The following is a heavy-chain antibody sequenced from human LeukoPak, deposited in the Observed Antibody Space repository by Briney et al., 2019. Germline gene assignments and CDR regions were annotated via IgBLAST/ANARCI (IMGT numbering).Heavy chain of an antibody. Sequence: PSETLSLTCTVSGGSISSSSYYWGWIRQPPGKGLEWIGSIYYSGSTYYNPSLKSRVTISVDTSKNQFSLKLSSVTAADTAVYYCASDYGDYLPLGYWGQGTLVTVSS. D-gene: IGHD4-17*01. CDR3: ASDYGDYLPLGY. V-gene: IGHV4-39*01. CDR2: IYYSGST. J-gene: IGHJ4*02. CDR1: GGSISSSSYY.